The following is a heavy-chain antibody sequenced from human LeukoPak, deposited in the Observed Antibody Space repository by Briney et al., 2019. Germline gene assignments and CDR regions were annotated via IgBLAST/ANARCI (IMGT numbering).Heavy chain of an antibody. Sequence: VASVKVSCKASGGTFSSYAISWVRQAPGQGLEWMGGIIPIFGTANYAQKFQGRVTITTDESTSTAYMELSSLRSEDTAVYYCASRIVVVPAASLPDYYYYYMDVWGKGTTVTVSS. CDR1: GGTFSSYA. V-gene: IGHV1-69*05. CDR2: IIPIFGTA. D-gene: IGHD2-2*01. J-gene: IGHJ6*03. CDR3: ASRIVVVPAASLPDYYYYYMDV.